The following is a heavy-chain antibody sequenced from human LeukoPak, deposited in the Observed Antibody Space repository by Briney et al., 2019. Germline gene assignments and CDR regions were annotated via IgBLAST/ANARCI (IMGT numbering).Heavy chain of an antibody. J-gene: IGHJ4*02. CDR3: ARAHYYGSGSYEGVDY. CDR2: IIPIFGTA. Sequence: SVKVSCKASGGTFSSYAISWVRQAPGQGLEWMGGIIPIFGTANYAQKFQGRVTITADESTSTAYMELSSLRSEDTAVYYCARAHYYGSGSYEGVDYWGQGTLVTVSS. D-gene: IGHD3-10*01. V-gene: IGHV1-69*13. CDR1: GGTFSSYA.